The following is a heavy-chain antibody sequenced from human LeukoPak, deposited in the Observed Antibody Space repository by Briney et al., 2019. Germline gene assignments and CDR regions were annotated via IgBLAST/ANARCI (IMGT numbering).Heavy chain of an antibody. Sequence: PSETLSLTCAVYGGSFSGYYWSWIRQPPGKGLEWIGEINHSGSTNYNPSLKSRVTISVDTSKNQFSLKLSSVTAADTAVYYCARLRVTTFFDYWGQGTLVTVSS. J-gene: IGHJ4*02. CDR2: INHSGST. D-gene: IGHD4-17*01. CDR1: GGSFSGYY. V-gene: IGHV4-34*01. CDR3: ARLRVTTFFDY.